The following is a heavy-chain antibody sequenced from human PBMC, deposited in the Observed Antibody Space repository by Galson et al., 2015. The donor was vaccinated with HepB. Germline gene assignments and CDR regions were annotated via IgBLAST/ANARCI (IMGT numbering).Heavy chain of an antibody. V-gene: IGHV2-5*02. Sequence: PALVKPTQTLTLTCTFSGFSLSTNGVGVGWIRQPPGKALEWLALIYWDDDKRYSPSLKSRLTITKDTSKNQVVLTMTNMDPVDTATYYCAHINHLITMIVDAGGYFDYWGQGTPVTVSS. CDR1: GFSLSTNGVG. D-gene: IGHD3-22*01. J-gene: IGHJ4*02. CDR2: IYWDDDK. CDR3: AHINHLITMIVDAGGYFDY.